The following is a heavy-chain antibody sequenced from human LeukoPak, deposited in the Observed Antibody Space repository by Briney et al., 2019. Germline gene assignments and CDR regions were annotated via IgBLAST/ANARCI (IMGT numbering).Heavy chain of an antibody. CDR1: GYTFTGYY. J-gene: IGHJ5*02. CDR2: INPNSGGT. CDR3: ARAGIAVEWFDP. V-gene: IGHV1-2*02. Sequence: ASVKVSCKASGYTFTGYYMHWVRQAPGQGLERMGWINPNSGGTNYAQKFQGRVTMTRDTSISTAYMELSRLRSDGAAVYYCARAGIAVEWFDPWGQGTLVTVSS. D-gene: IGHD6-19*01.